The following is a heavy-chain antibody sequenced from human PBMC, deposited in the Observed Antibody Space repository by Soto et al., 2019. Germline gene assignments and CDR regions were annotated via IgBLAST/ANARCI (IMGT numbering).Heavy chain of an antibody. CDR3: AKDRSVLRYFDWLSVFDY. D-gene: IGHD3-9*01. CDR2: ISGSGGST. CDR1: GFTFSSYA. V-gene: IGHV3-23*01. J-gene: IGHJ4*02. Sequence: EVQLLESGGGLVQPGGSLRLSCAASGFTFSSYAMSWVRQAPGKGLEWVSAISGSGGSTYYADSVKGRFTISRDNSTNTLYLQMNSLRAEDTAVYYCAKDRSVLRYFDWLSVFDYWGQGTLVTVSS.